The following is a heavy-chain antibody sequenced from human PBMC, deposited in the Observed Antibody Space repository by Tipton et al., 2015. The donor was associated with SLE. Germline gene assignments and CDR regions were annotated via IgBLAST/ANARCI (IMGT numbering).Heavy chain of an antibody. CDR2: INHSGST. D-gene: IGHD3-10*01. Sequence: LRLSCAVYGGSFSGYYWSWIRQPPGKGLEWIGEINHSGSTNYNPSLKSRVTISVDTSKNQFSLKLRSVTAADTAVYYCARWVDDYGSGSYYSRGYFDYWGQGTLVTVSS. V-gene: IGHV4-34*01. CDR3: ARWVDDYGSGSYYSRGYFDY. CDR1: GGSFSGYY. J-gene: IGHJ4*02.